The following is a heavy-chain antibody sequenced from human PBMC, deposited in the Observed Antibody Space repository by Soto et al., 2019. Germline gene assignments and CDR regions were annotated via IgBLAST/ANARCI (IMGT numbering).Heavy chain of an antibody. J-gene: IGHJ6*02. CDR2: ISLDGSHK. V-gene: IGHV3-30*18. CDR3: AKDYEEGTYGLSYYNSYGMDV. D-gene: IGHD3-10*01. CDR1: GFPFSIYG. Sequence: PGGSLRLSCAASGFPFSIYGMIWVRRAPGKGLDWVAVISLDGSHKYYADSVQGRFTISRDNSKSMLYLQMNSLRAEDTAVYYCAKDYEEGTYGLSYYNSYGMDVWGQGTTVTVSS.